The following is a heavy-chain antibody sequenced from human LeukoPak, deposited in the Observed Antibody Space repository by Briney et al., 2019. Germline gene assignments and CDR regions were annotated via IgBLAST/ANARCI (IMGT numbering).Heavy chain of an antibody. J-gene: IGHJ4*02. CDR2: NRSKGYGGTT. D-gene: IGHD3-9*01. V-gene: IGHV3-49*04. CDR3: TRGVLRYFDWLLGFDY. CDR1: GFTFSTNA. Sequence: GGSLRLSCAASGFTFSTNAMSWVRQATGKVLECVGFNRSKGYGGTTEYAASVKGRFTISRDDSKSIAYLQMNSLKTEDTAVYYCTRGVLRYFDWLLGFDYWGQGTLVTVSS.